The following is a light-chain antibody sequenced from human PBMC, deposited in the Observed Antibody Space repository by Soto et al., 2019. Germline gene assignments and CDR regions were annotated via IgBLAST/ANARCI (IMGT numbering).Light chain of an antibody. V-gene: IGKV1-17*03. CDR3: LQHNFYPPS. CDR1: QGIHKY. J-gene: IGKJ5*01. Sequence: DIQMTQSPSAMSASVGDRVTITCRASQGIHKYLAWFQQKPGKVPKRLIYGASNLQSGVPSRFSGSGYGTEFTLTIRSLQPEDFATYYCLQHNFYPPSFGQGTRLE. CDR2: GAS.